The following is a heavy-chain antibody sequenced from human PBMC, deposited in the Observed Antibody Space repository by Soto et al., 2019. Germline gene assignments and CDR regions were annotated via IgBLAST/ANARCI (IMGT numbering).Heavy chain of an antibody. CDR1: GGSISSYY. CDR2: IYYSGNT. V-gene: IGHV4-59*01. Sequence: PSETLSFTCTVSGGSISSYYWSWIRQPPGKGLEWIGYIYYSGNTNYNPSLKSRVTISVDTSKNQFSLKLSSVTAADTAVYYCARRVKYGSGRRPAYYFDYWGQGTLVTVSS. D-gene: IGHD3-10*01. J-gene: IGHJ4*02. CDR3: ARRVKYGSGRRPAYYFDY.